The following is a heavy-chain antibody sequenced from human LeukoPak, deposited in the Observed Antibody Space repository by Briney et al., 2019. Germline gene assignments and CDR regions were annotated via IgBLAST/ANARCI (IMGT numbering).Heavy chain of an antibody. J-gene: IGHJ4*02. Sequence: GGSLRLSCSASGFIFSNYDMHWVRQAPEKGLEYVSAINNNGGRTYYADSVKGRFTVSRDNHKNTLYLQMSSLRAEDTAVYYCVKMYDGYWGQGTLVTVSS. CDR1: GFIFSNYD. CDR3: VKMYDGY. D-gene: IGHD3-3*01. V-gene: IGHV3-64D*06. CDR2: INNNGGRT.